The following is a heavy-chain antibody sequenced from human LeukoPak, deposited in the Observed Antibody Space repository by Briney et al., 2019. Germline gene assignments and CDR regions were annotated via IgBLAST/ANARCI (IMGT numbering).Heavy chain of an antibody. V-gene: IGHV3-23*01. J-gene: IGHJ4*02. CDR2: ISGSGSST. D-gene: IGHD4-17*01. Sequence: GGSLRLSCAASGFTFSSYAMSWVRQAPGKGLEWVSAISGSGSSTYYADSVKGRFTISRDNSKNTLYLQMNSLRAEDTAVYYCANHRYDYGDSFDYWGQGTLVTVSS. CDR3: ANHRYDYGDSFDY. CDR1: GFTFSSYA.